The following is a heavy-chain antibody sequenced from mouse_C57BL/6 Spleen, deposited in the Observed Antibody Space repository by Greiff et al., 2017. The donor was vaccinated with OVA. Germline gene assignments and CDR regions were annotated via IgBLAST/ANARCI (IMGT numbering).Heavy chain of an antibody. CDR1: GFYIKNTY. V-gene: IGHV14-3*01. Sequence: VQLQQSVAELVRPGASVKLSCTASGFYIKNTYMHWVKQWPEQGLEWIGRIDPAYGISKYAPKFQGKATITAETASNTGYLQLSSRTSEETAIYYCARRRDSSGYEFAYWGQGTLVTVSA. CDR2: IDPAYGIS. J-gene: IGHJ3*01. D-gene: IGHD3-2*02. CDR3: ARRRDSSGYEFAY.